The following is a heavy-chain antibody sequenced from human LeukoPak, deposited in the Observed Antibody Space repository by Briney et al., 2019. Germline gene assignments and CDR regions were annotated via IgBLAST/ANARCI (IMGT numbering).Heavy chain of an antibody. CDR1: GGSISSGSYY. D-gene: IGHD6-19*01. Sequence: PSETLSLTCTVSGGSISSGSYYWSWIRQPAGKGLEWIGRIYTSGSTNYNPSLKSRVTISVDTSKNQFSLKLSSVTAADTAVYYCARGSGGYYYYMDVWGKGTTVTVSS. J-gene: IGHJ6*03. V-gene: IGHV4-61*02. CDR3: ARGSGGYYYYMDV. CDR2: IYTSGST.